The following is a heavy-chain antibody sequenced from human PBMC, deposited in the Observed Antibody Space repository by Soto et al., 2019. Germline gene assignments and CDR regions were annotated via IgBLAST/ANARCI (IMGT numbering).Heavy chain of an antibody. CDR1: GFTFSNYG. CDR2: ISGSGGST. CDR3: AKRIPESSRSSYYFDY. V-gene: IGHV3-23*01. Sequence: GGSLRLSCAASGFTFSNYGMSWVRQAPGRGLEWVSVISGSGGSTHYADSVKGRFTISRDNSKNTLYLQMSSLRAEDTAVYYCAKRIPESSRSSYYFDYSGQGTLLTVSS. D-gene: IGHD6-6*01. J-gene: IGHJ4*02.